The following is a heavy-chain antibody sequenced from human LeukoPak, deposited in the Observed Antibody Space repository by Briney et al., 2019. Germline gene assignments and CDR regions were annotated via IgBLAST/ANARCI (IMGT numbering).Heavy chain of an antibody. J-gene: IGHJ4*02. CDR3: AREGLGYCISGSCSAFDY. Sequence: ASVKVSCKASGYTFTGYYMHWVRQAPGQGLEWMGWINPNSGGTNYAQKFQGRVTMTRDTSISTAYMDLRSLRSDDTAVYYCAREGLGYCISGSCSAFDYWGQGTLVTVSS. CDR2: INPNSGGT. D-gene: IGHD2-15*01. CDR1: GYTFTGYY. V-gene: IGHV1-2*02.